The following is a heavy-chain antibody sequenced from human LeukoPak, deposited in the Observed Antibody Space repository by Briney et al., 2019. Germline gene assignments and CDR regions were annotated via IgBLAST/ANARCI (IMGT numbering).Heavy chain of an antibody. D-gene: IGHD1-7*01. CDR1: GYTFTSYY. CDR3: ASGITGTHNAFDI. J-gene: IGHJ3*02. CDR2: VNPSGGST. Sequence: GASVKVTCKASGYTFTSYYMHWVRQAPGQGLEWMGIVNPSGGSTSYAQKFQGRVTMTRDTSTSTVYMELSSLRSEDTAVYYCASGITGTHNAFDIWGQGTMVTVSS. V-gene: IGHV1-46*01.